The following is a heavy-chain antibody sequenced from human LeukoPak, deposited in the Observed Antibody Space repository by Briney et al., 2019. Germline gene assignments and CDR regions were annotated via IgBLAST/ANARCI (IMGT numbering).Heavy chain of an antibody. CDR1: GGSISSSSYY. CDR3: ARHTGDFLQDSWFDP. CDR2: IYYSGST. Sequence: SETLSLTCTVSGGSISSSSYYWGWIRQPPGKGREWIGSIYYSGSTYYNPSLKSRVTISVDTSKNQFSLKLSSVTAADTAVYYCARHTGDFLQDSWFDPWGQGTLVTVSS. V-gene: IGHV4-39*01. D-gene: IGHD2/OR15-2a*01. J-gene: IGHJ5*02.